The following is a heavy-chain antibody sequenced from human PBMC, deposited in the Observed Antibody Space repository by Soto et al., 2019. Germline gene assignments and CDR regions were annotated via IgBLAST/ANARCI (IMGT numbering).Heavy chain of an antibody. J-gene: IGHJ5*02. Sequence: SETLSLTCPVSGGSISSYYWSWIRPPPGKGLEWIGYIYYSGSTNYNPSLKSRVTISIDMTNNHVSLILNSVTAADTAVYYCARVGPWVPYYYDSSPYTFENWFDPWGQGTLVTVSS. V-gene: IGHV4-59*08. D-gene: IGHD3-22*01. CDR3: ARVGPWVPYYYDSSPYTFENWFDP. CDR1: GGSISSYY. CDR2: IYYSGST.